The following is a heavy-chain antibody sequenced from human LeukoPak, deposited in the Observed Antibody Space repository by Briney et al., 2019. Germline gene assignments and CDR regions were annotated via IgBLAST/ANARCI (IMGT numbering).Heavy chain of an antibody. D-gene: IGHD4/OR15-4a*01. V-gene: IGHV3-23*01. Sequence: GSLRLSCSASGFTFSSYAMSWVRQAPGKGLEWVSAISGSGSSTYYADSVKGRFTISRDNSKNTLYLQMNSLRAEDTAVYYCARRAGAYSHPYDYWGQGTLVTVSS. CDR3: ARRAGAYSHPYDY. J-gene: IGHJ4*02. CDR1: GFTFSSYA. CDR2: ISGSGSST.